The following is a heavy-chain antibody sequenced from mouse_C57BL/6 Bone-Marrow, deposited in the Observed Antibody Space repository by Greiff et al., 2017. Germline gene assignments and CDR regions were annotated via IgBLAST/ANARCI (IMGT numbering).Heavy chain of an antibody. CDR3: AISKNWDSWFAY. V-gene: IGHV1-54*01. CDR2: INPGSGGT. D-gene: IGHD4-1*01. J-gene: IGHJ3*01. Sequence: VMLVESGAELVRPGTSVKVSCKASGYAFTNYLIEWVKQRPGQGLEWIGVINPGSGGTNYNEKFKGKATLTADKSSSTAYMQLSSLTSEDSAVYFCAISKNWDSWFAYWGQGTLVTVSA. CDR1: GYAFTNYL.